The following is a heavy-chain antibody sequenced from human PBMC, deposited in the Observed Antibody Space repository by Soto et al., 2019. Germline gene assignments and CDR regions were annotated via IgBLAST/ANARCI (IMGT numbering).Heavy chain of an antibody. CDR2: ISAYNGNT. J-gene: IGHJ4*02. CDR1: GYTFTSYG. V-gene: IGHV1-18*01. Sequence: DSVKVSCKASGYTFTSYGISWVRQAPGQGLEWMGWISAYNGNTNYAQKIQGRATMTTDTSTSTAYMELRSLRSDQPAAYSCARGPCCCGDSDYDYWGQGTLVTVSS. D-gene: IGHD3-3*01. CDR3: ARGPCCCGDSDYDY.